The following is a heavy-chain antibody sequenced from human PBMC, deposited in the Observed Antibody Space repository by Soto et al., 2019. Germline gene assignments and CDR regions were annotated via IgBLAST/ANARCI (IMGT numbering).Heavy chain of an antibody. J-gene: IGHJ6*02. CDR2: TYYRSKWYN. D-gene: IGHD3-3*01. CDR1: GDSVSSNSAA. V-gene: IGHV6-1*01. Sequence: SQTLSLTCAISGDSVSSNSAAWNWIRQSPSRGLEWLGRTYYRSKWYNDYAVSVKSRITINPDTSKNQFSLQLNSVTPEDTAVYYCARVYYDFWSGYEDYHGMDVWGQGTTVTV. CDR3: ARVYYDFWSGYEDYHGMDV.